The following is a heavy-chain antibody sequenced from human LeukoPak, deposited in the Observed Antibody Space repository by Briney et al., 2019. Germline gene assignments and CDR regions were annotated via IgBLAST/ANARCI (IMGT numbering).Heavy chain of an antibody. D-gene: IGHD3-3*01. CDR3: AKDRSSDFWSGDSHFDY. CDR2: ISWNRGSI. CDR1: GFTFDDYA. J-gene: IGHJ4*02. V-gene: IGHV3-9*03. Sequence: GGSLRLACAASGFTFDDYAMHWVRQAPGKGLEWVSGISWNRGSIGYAHSAKGRFTITRGNAENSLYLQMNSLRAEDMALYYCAKDRSSDFWSGDSHFDYWGQRTLVTVSS.